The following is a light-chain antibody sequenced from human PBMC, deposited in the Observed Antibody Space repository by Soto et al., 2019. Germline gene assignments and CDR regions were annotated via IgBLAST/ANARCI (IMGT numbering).Light chain of an antibody. V-gene: IGLV2-14*01. CDR1: SSDVGGYNY. CDR2: DVS. J-gene: IGLJ1*01. CDR3: SSYTSSASLWV. Sequence: QSALTQPASVSGSPGQSITISCTGTSSDVGGYNYVSWYQQHPGKAPKLMIYDVSNRPSGVSNRCPGSKSGNTASLTISGLQAEDEADYYCSSYTSSASLWVFGTGTKLTVL.